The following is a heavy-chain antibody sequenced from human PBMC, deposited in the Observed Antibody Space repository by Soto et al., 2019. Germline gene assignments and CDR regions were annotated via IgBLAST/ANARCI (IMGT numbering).Heavy chain of an antibody. CDR3: ASSWQQNGMDV. J-gene: IGHJ6*02. D-gene: IGHD6-13*01. Sequence: PGGSLRLSCAASGFTFSSYWMHWVRQAPGKGLVWVSRINSDGSSTSYADSVKGRFTISGDNAKNTLYLQMNSLRAEDTGVYYCASSWQQNGMDVWGQETTLTISS. CDR1: GFTFSSYW. CDR2: INSDGSST. V-gene: IGHV3-74*01.